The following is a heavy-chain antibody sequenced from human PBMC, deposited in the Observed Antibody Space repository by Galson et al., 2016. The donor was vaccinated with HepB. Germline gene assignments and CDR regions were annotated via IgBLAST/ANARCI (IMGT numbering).Heavy chain of an antibody. V-gene: IGHV3-48*02. J-gene: IGHJ4*02. Sequence: VSYISSRSSTVYYADSLKGRFTISRDNAKNSLYLQMNSLRDEDTAVFYCARDGGRGYTYGYFDYWGRGTLVTVSS. D-gene: IGHD5-18*01. CDR3: ARDGGRGYTYGYFDY. CDR2: ISSRSSTV.